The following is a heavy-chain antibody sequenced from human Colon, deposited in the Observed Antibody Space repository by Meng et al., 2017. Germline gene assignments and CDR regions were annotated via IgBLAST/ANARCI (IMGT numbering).Heavy chain of an antibody. D-gene: IGHD5-24*01. CDR3: ARKRDGYNPFDD. J-gene: IGHJ4*02. CDR1: GDYISSSNW. Sequence: QVELQESGPGLVKPSDTLSLTCAVSGDYISSSNWWVWIRQPPGKGLEWIGYIYYSGSTDYNPSLKSRVTMSVDTSKNQFSLKLSSVTAVDTAVYYCARKRDGYNPFDDWGQGTLVTVSS. V-gene: IGHV4-28*01. CDR2: IYYSGST.